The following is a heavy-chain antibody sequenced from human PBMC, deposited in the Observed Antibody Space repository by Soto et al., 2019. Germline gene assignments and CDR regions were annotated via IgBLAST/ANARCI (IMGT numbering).Heavy chain of an antibody. Sequence: SETLSLTCTVSGASISNYYWSWIRQPPGKEQEWIGHISYSGYPDYNPSLNGRVTISADTSKNQFSLKLSSVTAADTAVFYCARYSFIVVVRFDYWGQGTLVTVSS. CDR3: ARYSFIVVVRFDY. J-gene: IGHJ4*02. CDR1: GASISNYY. CDR2: ISYSGYP. D-gene: IGHD3-22*01. V-gene: IGHV4-59*12.